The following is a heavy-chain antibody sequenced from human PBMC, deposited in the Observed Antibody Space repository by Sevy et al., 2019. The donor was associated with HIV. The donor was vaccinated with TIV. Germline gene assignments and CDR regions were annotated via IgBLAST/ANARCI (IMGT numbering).Heavy chain of an antibody. CDR2: SYYSGSI. Sequence: SETLSLTCTVSGGSVSSGSYYWSWIRQPPGKGLEWIGYSYYSGSINYNPSLKSRVTISVDTSKNQFSLKLSSVTAADTAVYYSARFAGLVWFGELVPYYIDYWGQGTLVTVSS. V-gene: IGHV4-61*01. J-gene: IGHJ4*02. D-gene: IGHD3-10*01. CDR1: GGSVSSGSYY. CDR3: ARFAGLVWFGELVPYYIDY.